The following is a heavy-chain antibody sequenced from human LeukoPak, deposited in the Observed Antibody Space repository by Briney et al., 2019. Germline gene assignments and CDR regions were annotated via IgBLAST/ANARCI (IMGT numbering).Heavy chain of an antibody. CDR1: AFIFRNYA. CDR2: ITSSGDNT. D-gene: IGHD3-9*01. V-gene: IGHV3-23*01. J-gene: IGHJ4*02. Sequence: PGGSLRLSCAASAFIFRNYAMSWVRQAPGKGLEWVSAITSSGDNTYYADSVKVRFTTSRYNSKNTLYVEMSTLRAEDTAVYYCAEWGDYDILTGYYVSDFWGQGALVTVSS. CDR3: AEWGDYDILTGYYVSDF.